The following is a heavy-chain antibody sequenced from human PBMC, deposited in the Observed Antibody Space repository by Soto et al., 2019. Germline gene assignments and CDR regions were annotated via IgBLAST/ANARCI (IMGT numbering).Heavy chain of an antibody. CDR2: INHSGST. CDR1: GGSFSGYY. J-gene: IGHJ5*02. CDR3: ARRYVACISCFDP. D-gene: IGHD3-16*01. Sequence: SETLSLTCAVYGGSFSGYYWSWIRQPPGKGLEWIGEINHSGSTNYNPSLKSRVTLSVDTSKNQFSLKLSSVTAADTAVYYCARRYVACISCFDPWGQGTLVTVSS. V-gene: IGHV4-34*01.